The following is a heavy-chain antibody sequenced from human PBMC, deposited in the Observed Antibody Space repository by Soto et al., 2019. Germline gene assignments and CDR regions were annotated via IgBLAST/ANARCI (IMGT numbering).Heavy chain of an antibody. Sequence: KSSETLSLTCTVSGGSISSGNYYRSWIRQPPGKGLEWIGYIYYSGSTYYNPSLKSRVTISVDTSKNQFSLKLSSVTAADTAAYYCARAGDDILTGYDYLGQGTLVHVAS. CDR2: IYYSGST. CDR3: ARAGDDILTGYDY. J-gene: IGHJ4*02. V-gene: IGHV4-30-4*01. CDR1: GGSISSGNYY. D-gene: IGHD3-9*01.